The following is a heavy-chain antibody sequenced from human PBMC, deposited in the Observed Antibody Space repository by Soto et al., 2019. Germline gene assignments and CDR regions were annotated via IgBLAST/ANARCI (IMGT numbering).Heavy chain of an antibody. CDR3: AHAMLYCTGGSCSTWFDS. V-gene: IGHV2-5*02. CDR1: GFSLSTHGVG. Sequence: QITLKESGPTLVKPTQTLTLTCTFSGFSLSTHGVGVGWVPQPAGKALEWLALIYWDDDKRYSASLNSRLTITKDTSKNQVVLTMTNMDPVDTATYYCAHAMLYCTGGSCSTWFDSWGQGTLVTVSS. CDR2: IYWDDDK. D-gene: IGHD2-15*01. J-gene: IGHJ5*01.